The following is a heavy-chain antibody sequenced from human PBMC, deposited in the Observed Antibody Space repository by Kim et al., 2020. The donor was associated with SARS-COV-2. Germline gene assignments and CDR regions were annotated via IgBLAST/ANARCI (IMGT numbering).Heavy chain of an antibody. V-gene: IGHV1-69*01. J-gene: IGHJ3*02. Sequence: CKGRVTITADESTSTAYMELSSLRSEDTAVYYCARAGGGFYSNYGTAFDIWGQGTMVTVSS. CDR3: ARAGGGFYSNYGTAFDI. D-gene: IGHD4-4*01.